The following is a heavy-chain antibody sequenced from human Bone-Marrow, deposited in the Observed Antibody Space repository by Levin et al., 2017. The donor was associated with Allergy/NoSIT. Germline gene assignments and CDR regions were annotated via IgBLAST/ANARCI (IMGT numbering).Heavy chain of an antibody. V-gene: IGHV1-46*01. D-gene: IGHD6-13*01. CDR2: ISPDGSGK. Sequence: RASVKVSCKASGYTFINYYIHWVRQAPGQGLEWLGIISPDGSGKTYAQKFQGRVTMTRDTSTSTVYMELSSLRSEDTAVYYCATNIAAAGTSGMGDYWGQGTLVTVSS. CDR1: GYTFINYY. CDR3: ATNIAAAGTSGMGDY. J-gene: IGHJ4*02.